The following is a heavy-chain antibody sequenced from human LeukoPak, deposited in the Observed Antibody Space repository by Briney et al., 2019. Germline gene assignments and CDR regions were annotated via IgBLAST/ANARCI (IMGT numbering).Heavy chain of an antibody. Sequence: ASVKVSCKASGGTFSSYAISWVRQAPGQGLEWVGGIIPIFGTANYAQKFQGRVTITADESTSTTYMELSSLRSEDTAVYYCARFLARQSAVDVWGKGTTVTVSS. CDR2: IIPIFGTA. CDR3: ARFLARQSAVDV. J-gene: IGHJ6*04. D-gene: IGHD6-6*01. CDR1: GGTFSSYA. V-gene: IGHV1-69*01.